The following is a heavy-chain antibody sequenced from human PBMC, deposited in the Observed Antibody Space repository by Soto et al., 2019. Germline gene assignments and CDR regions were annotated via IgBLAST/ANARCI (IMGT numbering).Heavy chain of an antibody. CDR3: ATGGGVGYCDS. Sequence: HVQLQESGPGLVKPSETLSLTCTVSGGSISSYYWSWMRQPPGKGLEWIGYVSYTGSTNYNPSLKNRVTISLHTSKTQFSLKLSSVTAADTAVYCCATGGGVGYCDSWGQGTLVTVSS. CDR1: GGSISSYY. D-gene: IGHD2-8*02. V-gene: IGHV4-59*01. CDR2: VSYTGST. J-gene: IGHJ4*02.